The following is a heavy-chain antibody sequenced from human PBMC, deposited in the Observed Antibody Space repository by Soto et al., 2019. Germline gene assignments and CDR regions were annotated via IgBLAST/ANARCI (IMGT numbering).Heavy chain of an antibody. V-gene: IGHV3-23*01. CDR2: ITGSGGST. Sequence: GGSLRLSCAVSGFIFSSYAMSWVRQAPGKGLEWVSGITGSGGSTYYADSVKGRFAISRDNSKNTLYLQINSLRAEDTAVYYCARAAYSSSSHYYYYGMDVWGQGTTVTVSS. CDR3: ARAAYSSSSHYYYYGMDV. J-gene: IGHJ6*02. CDR1: GFIFSSYA. D-gene: IGHD6-6*01.